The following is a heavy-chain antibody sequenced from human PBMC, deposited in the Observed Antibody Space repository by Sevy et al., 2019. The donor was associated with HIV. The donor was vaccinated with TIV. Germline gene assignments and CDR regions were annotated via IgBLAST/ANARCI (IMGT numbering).Heavy chain of an antibody. Sequence: ASVKVSCKASGGIFRSNAISWVRQAPGQGLEWMGGIIAVFGTTHYAQKFQGRVTITAVESRSTAYMELSSLKSEDTAVYYCARDKNYYVSGSFDYWGQGSQVTVSS. CDR3: ARDKNYYVSGSFDY. J-gene: IGHJ4*01. CDR1: GGIFRSNA. D-gene: IGHD3-10*01. V-gene: IGHV1-69*13. CDR2: IIAVFGTT.